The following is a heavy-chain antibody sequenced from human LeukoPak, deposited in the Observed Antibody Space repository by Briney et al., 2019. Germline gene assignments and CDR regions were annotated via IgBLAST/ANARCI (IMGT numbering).Heavy chain of an antibody. J-gene: IGHJ5*02. V-gene: IGHV3-23*01. CDR2: ISGSGGST. Sequence: PGGSLRLSSAASGFTFSSYAMSWVRQAPGKGLEWVSAISGSGGSTYYADSVKGRFTISRDNSKNTLYLQMNSLRAEDTAVYYCAKVPAAYNWFDPWGQGTLVTVSS. CDR3: AKVPAAYNWFDP. D-gene: IGHD2-2*01. CDR1: GFTFSSYA.